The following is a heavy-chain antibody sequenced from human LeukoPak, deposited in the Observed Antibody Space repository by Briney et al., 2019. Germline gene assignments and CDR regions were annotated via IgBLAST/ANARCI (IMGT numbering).Heavy chain of an antibody. CDR2: INSGSDYI. Sequence: GSLTLTCAASGFTFSTYSLNWLRQAPGKGLEWVSSINSGSDYIYYLDSVKGRFTISRDNAKNSVFLQMNSLRAEDTAVYYCARDITRTESYDSSGFGLWGQGTVVSVSS. D-gene: IGHD3-22*01. V-gene: IGHV3-21*01. CDR3: ARDITRTESYDSSGFGL. J-gene: IGHJ4*02. CDR1: GFTFSTYS.